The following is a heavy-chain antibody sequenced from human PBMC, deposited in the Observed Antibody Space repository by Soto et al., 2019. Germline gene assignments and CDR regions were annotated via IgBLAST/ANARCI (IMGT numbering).Heavy chain of an antibody. Sequence: QVQLVESGGGVVQPGRSLRLSCAASGFTFSSYAMHWVRQAPGKGLEWVAVISYDGSNKYYADSVKGRFTISRDNSKNTLYLQMNSLRAEDTAVYYCARDVSGYFYDSSGGSDYWGQGTLVTVSS. CDR3: ARDVSGYFYDSSGGSDY. J-gene: IGHJ4*02. CDR2: ISYDGSNK. V-gene: IGHV3-30-3*01. D-gene: IGHD3-22*01. CDR1: GFTFSSYA.